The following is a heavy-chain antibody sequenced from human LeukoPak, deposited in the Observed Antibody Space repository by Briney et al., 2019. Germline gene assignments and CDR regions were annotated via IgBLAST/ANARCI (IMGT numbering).Heavy chain of an antibody. CDR1: GGSIGSYY. Sequence: SETLSLTCTVSGGSIGSYYWTWIRLPPGKGLEWIGYISYTGSTNYNPSLKSRVTISVDTSKNQFSLKLSSVTAADTAVYYCARGLHANDYWGQGTLVTVSS. D-gene: IGHD3-16*01. CDR2: ISYTGST. J-gene: IGHJ4*02. CDR3: ARGLHANDY. V-gene: IGHV4-59*01.